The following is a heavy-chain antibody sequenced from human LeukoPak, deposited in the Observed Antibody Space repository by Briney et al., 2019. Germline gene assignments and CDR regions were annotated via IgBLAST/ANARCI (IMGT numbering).Heavy chain of an antibody. Sequence: ASVKVSCKASGYTFTGYYVHWVRQAPGQGLEWMGWMNPKSGGTNYAQKFEARVTMNRDTSISTAYMELSRLRFDGTAVYYCARSPDILTGEKLDYWGQGTLVTVSS. D-gene: IGHD3-9*01. V-gene: IGHV1-2*02. CDR1: GYTFTGYY. CDR2: MNPKSGGT. CDR3: ARSPDILTGEKLDY. J-gene: IGHJ4*02.